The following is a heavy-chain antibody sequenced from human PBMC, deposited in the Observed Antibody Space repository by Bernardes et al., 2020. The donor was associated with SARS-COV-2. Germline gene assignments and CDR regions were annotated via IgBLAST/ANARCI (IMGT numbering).Heavy chain of an antibody. CDR2: IYYSGST. CDR3: ARRYGAQYYDFWSGQNTYYYYYYMDV. J-gene: IGHJ6*03. V-gene: IGHV4-59*08. CDR1: GGSISSYY. D-gene: IGHD3-3*01. Sequence: SETLSLTCTVSGGSISSYYWSWIRQPPGKGLEWIGYIYYSGSTNYNPSLKSRVTISVDTSKNQFSLKLSSVTAADTAVYYCARRYGAQYYDFWSGQNTYYYYYYMDVWGKGTTVTVSS.